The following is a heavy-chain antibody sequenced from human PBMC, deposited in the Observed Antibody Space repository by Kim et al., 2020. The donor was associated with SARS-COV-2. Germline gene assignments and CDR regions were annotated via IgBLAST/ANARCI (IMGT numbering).Heavy chain of an antibody. V-gene: IGHV3-11*05. Sequence: SRKNHGDSVRGRFTISRDNGKNSLYLQMSSLRVEDTALYYCAREPCVESTWGQGTLVTVSS. D-gene: IGHD3-3*01. CDR3: AREPCVEST. J-gene: IGHJ4*02. CDR2: SRK.